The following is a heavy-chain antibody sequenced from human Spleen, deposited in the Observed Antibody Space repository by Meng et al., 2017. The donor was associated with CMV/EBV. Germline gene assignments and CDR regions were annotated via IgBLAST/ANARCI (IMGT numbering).Heavy chain of an antibody. J-gene: IGHJ6*02. V-gene: IGHV1-69*05. Sequence: SVKVSCKASGGTFSSYAISWVRQAPGQGLEWMGGIIPIFGTANYAQKFQGRVTITTDESTSTAYMELSSLRSEDTAVYYCARGRKGLQTRGGMDVWGQGTTVTVSS. D-gene: IGHD3-10*01. CDR1: GGTFSSYA. CDR3: ARGRKGLQTRGGMDV. CDR2: IIPIFGTA.